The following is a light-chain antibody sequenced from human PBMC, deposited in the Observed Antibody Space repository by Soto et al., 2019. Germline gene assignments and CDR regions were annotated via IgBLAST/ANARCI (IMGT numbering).Light chain of an antibody. J-gene: IGKJ5*01. CDR3: QQYGSSPSS. CDR1: QSVSSSY. Sequence: EIVLTPSPGTLSLSPVESATLSSSASQSVSSSYLAWYQQKPGQAPRLLIYGASSRATGIPDRFSGSGSGTDFTLTISRLEPEDFAVYYCQQYGSSPSSFGQGTRLEIK. CDR2: GAS. V-gene: IGKV3-20*01.